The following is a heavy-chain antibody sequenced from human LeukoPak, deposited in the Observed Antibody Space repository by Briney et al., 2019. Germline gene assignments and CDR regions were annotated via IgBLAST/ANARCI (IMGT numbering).Heavy chain of an antibody. Sequence: ASVTVSCKASGYTFTSYDINWVRQATGQGREWMGWMNPNSGNTGYAQKFQGRVTMTRNTSISTAYMELTSLRSEDTAVYYCARDYYYGSGSYYGYWGQGTLVTVSS. CDR2: MNPNSGNT. V-gene: IGHV1-8*01. CDR3: ARDYYYGSGSYYGY. CDR1: GYTFTSYD. J-gene: IGHJ4*02. D-gene: IGHD3-10*01.